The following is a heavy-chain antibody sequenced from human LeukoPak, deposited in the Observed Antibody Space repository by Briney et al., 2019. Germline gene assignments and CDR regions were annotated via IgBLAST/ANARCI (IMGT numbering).Heavy chain of an antibody. Sequence: ASVKVSCKASGYTFTSYGISWVRQAPGQGLEWMGWISAYNGNTNYAQKLQGRVTMTTDTSTSTAYMELRSLRSDDTAVYYCARDKSITIFGVVGPGGYWGQGTLVTVSS. CDR2: ISAYNGNT. CDR1: GYTFTSYG. D-gene: IGHD3-3*01. V-gene: IGHV1-18*01. CDR3: ARDKSITIFGVVGPGGY. J-gene: IGHJ4*02.